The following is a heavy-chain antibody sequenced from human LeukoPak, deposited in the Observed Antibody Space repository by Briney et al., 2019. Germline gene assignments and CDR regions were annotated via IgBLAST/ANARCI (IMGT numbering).Heavy chain of an antibody. V-gene: IGHV3-48*01. CDR2: ISSSGSTM. CDR3: ARGEQEMATMSIDY. Sequence: GGSLRLSCAASGFTFSTYSMNWVRQAPGKGLKWVSYISSSGSTMYYADSVKGRFTISRDNAKNSLYLQMNSLRAEDTAVYYCARGEQEMATMSIDYWGQGTLVTVSS. D-gene: IGHD5-24*01. J-gene: IGHJ4*02. CDR1: GFTFSTYS.